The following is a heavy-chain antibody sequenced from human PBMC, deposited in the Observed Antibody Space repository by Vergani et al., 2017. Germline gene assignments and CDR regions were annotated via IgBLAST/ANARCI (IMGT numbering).Heavy chain of an antibody. D-gene: IGHD1-26*01. V-gene: IGHV3-48*02. CDR2: IISSSSTI. CDR1: GFTFSSYS. CDR3: ARDKRELLGFDY. J-gene: IGHJ4*02. Sequence: EVQLVESGGGLVQPGGSLRLSCAASGFTFSSYSMNWVRQAPGKGLEWVSYIISSSSTIYYADSVKGRFTISRDNSKNSLYLQMNSLRDEDTAVYYCARDKRELLGFDYWGQGTLVTVSS.